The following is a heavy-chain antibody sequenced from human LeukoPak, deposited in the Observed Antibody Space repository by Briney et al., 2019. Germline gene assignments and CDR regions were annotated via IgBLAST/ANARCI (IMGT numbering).Heavy chain of an antibody. J-gene: IGHJ4*02. Sequence: PGRSLRLSCTACGFTFGVYAMSWVRQARGKGLEGVGFIRSKAYGGITEYAASRKGRFTISRDNSKSIAYLQMNSLKTEDTAVYYCTRDPGYDILTGYYRPFDYWGQGTLVTVSS. D-gene: IGHD3-9*01. CDR2: IRSKAYGGIT. V-gene: IGHV3-49*04. CDR3: TRDPGYDILTGYYRPFDY. CDR1: GFTFGVYA.